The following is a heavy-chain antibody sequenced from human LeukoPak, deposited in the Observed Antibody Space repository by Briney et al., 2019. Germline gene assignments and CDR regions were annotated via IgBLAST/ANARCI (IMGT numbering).Heavy chain of an antibody. D-gene: IGHD1-26*01. J-gene: IGHJ5*02. CDR3: ARVGHNWFDP. CDR2: IYHSGRT. Sequence: SETLSLTCAASGGSISSPNWWTWVRQPPGKGLEWIGEIYHSGRTNSNPPLESRVIMSVDKSKNQFSLKLTSVTAADTAVYYCARVGHNWFDPWGQGTLVTVSS. CDR1: GGSISSPNW. V-gene: IGHV4-4*02.